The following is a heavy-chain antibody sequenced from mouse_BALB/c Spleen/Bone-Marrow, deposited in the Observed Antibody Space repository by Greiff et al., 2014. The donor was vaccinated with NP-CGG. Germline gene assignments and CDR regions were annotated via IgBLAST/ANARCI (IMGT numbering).Heavy chain of an antibody. V-gene: IGHV4-1*02. D-gene: IGHD1-1*01. CDR1: GFDFSRYW. CDR2: INPESSTI. J-gene: IGHJ4*01. CDR3: ARLGYYGMMAF. Sequence: VQLKQSGGGLVQPGESLKLSCAVSGFDFSRYWMSWVRQAPGKGLEWIGEINPESSTINYTPSLKDKFIISRDNAKNTLYLQMSKVRYEDTALYYCARLGYYGMMAFWGQGTSVTVSS.